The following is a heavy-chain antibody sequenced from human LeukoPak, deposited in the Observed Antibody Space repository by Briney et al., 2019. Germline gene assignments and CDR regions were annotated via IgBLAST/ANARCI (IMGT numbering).Heavy chain of an antibody. V-gene: IGHV3-23*01. J-gene: IGHJ4*02. CDR1: GFTFRSYA. Sequence: GGSLRLSCAASGFTFRSYAMSWVRQAPGKGLQWVSGISGSGGRTYYADSVKGRFTISRDNSKNTLYLQMNSLRAEDTAVYYCAKDSGYDWYYFDYWGQGTLVTVSS. CDR2: ISGSGGRT. D-gene: IGHD5-12*01. CDR3: AKDSGYDWYYFDY.